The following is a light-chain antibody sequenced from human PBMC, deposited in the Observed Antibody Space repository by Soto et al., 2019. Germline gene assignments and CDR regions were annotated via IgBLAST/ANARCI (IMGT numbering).Light chain of an antibody. J-gene: IGKJ5*01. Sequence: EIVLTQSXATLSXXXXXXXXLSXXAXQSVSSALPWNQQKPGQAPRLLIYDASNRATGIPARVSGSGPGADFPLTISTLEPEDFAVNSCQQRSNWHPITSGQGTRLEXK. CDR1: QSVSSA. CDR3: QQRSNWHPIT. V-gene: IGKV3D-11*02. CDR2: DAS.